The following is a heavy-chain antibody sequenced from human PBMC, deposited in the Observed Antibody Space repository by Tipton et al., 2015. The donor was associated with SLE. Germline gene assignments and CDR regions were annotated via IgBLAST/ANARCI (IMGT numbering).Heavy chain of an antibody. CDR3: ARVYYYDSSGYEKGGFDY. D-gene: IGHD3-22*01. CDR1: GFTFSSYE. V-gene: IGHV3-48*03. J-gene: IGHJ4*02. CDR2: ISSSGSTI. Sequence: GSLRLSCAASGFTFSSYEMNWVRQAPGKGLEWVSYISSSGSTIYYADSVKGRFTISRDNAKNSLYLQMNSLRAEDTAVYYCARVYYYDSSGYEKGGFDYWGQGTLVTVSS.